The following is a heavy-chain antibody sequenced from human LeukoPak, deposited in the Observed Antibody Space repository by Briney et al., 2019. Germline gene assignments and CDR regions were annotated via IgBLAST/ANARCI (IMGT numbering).Heavy chain of an antibody. CDR1: GFTFSSYS. CDR3: ARIVGVGYFDY. D-gene: IGHD2-15*01. J-gene: IGHJ4*02. CDR2: ISSSSSYI. Sequence: GGSLRLSCAASGFTFSSYSMNGVRQAPGKGLEWVSSISSSSSYIYYADSVKGRFTISRDNAKNSLYLQMNSLRAEDTAVYYCARIVGVGYFDYWGQGTLVTVSS. V-gene: IGHV3-21*01.